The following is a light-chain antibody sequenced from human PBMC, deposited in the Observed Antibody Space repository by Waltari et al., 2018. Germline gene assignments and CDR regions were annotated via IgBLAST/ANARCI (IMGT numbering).Light chain of an antibody. CDR1: QSVTTN. V-gene: IGKV3-15*01. Sequence: ETLMTQPPATLSVYQGERVTLSCRASQSVTTNLAWYQQKPGQAPRLLIYRASTRATGVPARFSGSGSGTEFTLTINALQSEDFAVYYCHQYNNWPPNTFGQGTLLEIK. CDR2: RAS. CDR3: HQYNNWPPNT. J-gene: IGKJ2*01.